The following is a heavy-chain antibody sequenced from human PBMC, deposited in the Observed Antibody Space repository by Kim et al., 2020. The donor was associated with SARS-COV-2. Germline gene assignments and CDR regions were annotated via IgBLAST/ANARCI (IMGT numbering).Heavy chain of an antibody. CDR1: GFTFSSYG. V-gene: IGHV3-33*01. CDR2: IWYDGSNK. Sequence: GGSLRLSCAASGFTFSSYGMHWVRQAPGKGLEWVAVIWYDGSNKYYADSVKGRFTISRDNSKNTLYLQMNSLRAEDTAVYYCAREFRGDNTVGAFDIWGQGTMVTVSS. D-gene: IGHD3-16*01. J-gene: IGHJ3*02. CDR3: AREFRGDNTVGAFDI.